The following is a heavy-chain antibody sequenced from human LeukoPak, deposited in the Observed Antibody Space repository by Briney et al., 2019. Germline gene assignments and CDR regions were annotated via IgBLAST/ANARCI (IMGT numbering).Heavy chain of an antibody. CDR1: GYTFTSYG. CDR3: ARPGFGGYYYDGPYYYYYYGMDV. D-gene: IGHD3-22*01. V-gene: IGHV1-18*01. J-gene: IGHJ6*02. Sequence: ASVTVSCKASGYTFTSYGISWVRQAPGQGLEWMGWISAYNGNTNYAQKLQGRVTMTTDTSTSTAYMELRSLRSDDTAVYYCARPGFGGYYYDGPYYYYYYGMDVWGQGTTVTVSS. CDR2: ISAYNGNT.